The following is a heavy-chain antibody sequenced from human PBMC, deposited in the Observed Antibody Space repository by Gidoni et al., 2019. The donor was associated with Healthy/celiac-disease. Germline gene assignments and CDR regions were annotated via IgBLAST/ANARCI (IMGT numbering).Heavy chain of an antibody. V-gene: IGHV1-18*04. CDR2: ISAYNGNT. Sequence: QVQLVPSGAEVQKPGASVKVSCKASGYTVTSYGISWVRQAPGQGLEWMGWISAYNGNTNYAQKLQGRVTMTTDTSTSTAYMELRSLRSDDTAVYYCARLRWGNRGPYYFDYWGQGTLVTVSS. CDR1: GYTVTSYG. CDR3: ARLRWGNRGPYYFDY. D-gene: IGHD4-17*01. J-gene: IGHJ4*02.